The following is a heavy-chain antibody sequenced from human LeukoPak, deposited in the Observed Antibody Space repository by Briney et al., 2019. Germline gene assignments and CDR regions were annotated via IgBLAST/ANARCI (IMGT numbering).Heavy chain of an antibody. CDR3: AKEYSGAFDY. D-gene: IGHD1-26*01. Sequence: GGSLRLSCAASGFTFSSYAMSWVRQAPGKGLEWVSAISGSGGSTYYADSVKGRFTISRDNAKNSLYLQMNSLRAEDTALYYCAKEYSGAFDYWGQGTLVTVSS. J-gene: IGHJ4*02. V-gene: IGHV3-23*01. CDR2: ISGSGGST. CDR1: GFTFSSYA.